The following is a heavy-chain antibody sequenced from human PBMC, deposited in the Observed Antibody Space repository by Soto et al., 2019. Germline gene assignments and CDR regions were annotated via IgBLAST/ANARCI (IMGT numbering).Heavy chain of an antibody. D-gene: IGHD3-10*01. CDR1: GYTLTELS. V-gene: IGHV1-24*01. J-gene: IGHJ6*02. CDR3: ATDHTGFGELLFHYGMDV. CDR2: FDPEDGET. Sequence: ASVKVSCKVSGYTLTELSMHWMRQAPGKGLEWMGGFDPEDGETIYAQKFQGRVTMTEDTSTDTAYMELSSLRSEDTAVYYCATDHTGFGELLFHYGMDVWGQGTTVTVSS.